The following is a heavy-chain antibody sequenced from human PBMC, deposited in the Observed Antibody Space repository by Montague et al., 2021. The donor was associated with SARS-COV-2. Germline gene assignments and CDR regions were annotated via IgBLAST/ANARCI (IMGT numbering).Heavy chain of an antibody. Sequence: SLRLSCAASGFTFSSYGMHWVRQAPGKGLEWVAVIWYDGSNKYYADSVKGRFTISRDNSKNTLYLQMNSLRAEDTAVYYCARDGPYDCWSGYYHYYYGMDVWGQGTTVTVSS. CDR2: IWYDGSNK. CDR3: ARDGPYDCWSGYYHYYYGMDV. V-gene: IGHV3-33*01. D-gene: IGHD3-3*01. J-gene: IGHJ6*02. CDR1: GFTFSSYG.